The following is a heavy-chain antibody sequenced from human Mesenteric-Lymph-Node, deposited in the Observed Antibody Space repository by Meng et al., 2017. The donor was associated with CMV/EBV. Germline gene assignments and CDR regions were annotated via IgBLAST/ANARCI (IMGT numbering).Heavy chain of an antibody. D-gene: IGHD2-2*01. Sequence: GGSLRLSCAASGFTFSSYAMHWVRQAPGKGLEWVAVISYDGSNKYYADSVKGRFTISRDNSKNTLYLQMNSLRAEDTAVYYCAREWGYCSSTSCYYYYGMDVWGQGTTVTVSS. V-gene: IGHV3-30-3*01. CDR3: AREWGYCSSTSCYYYYGMDV. CDR2: ISYDGSNK. J-gene: IGHJ6*02. CDR1: GFTFSSYA.